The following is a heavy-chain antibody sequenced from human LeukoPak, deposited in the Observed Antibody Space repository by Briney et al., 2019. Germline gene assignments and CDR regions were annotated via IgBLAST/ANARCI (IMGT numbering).Heavy chain of an antibody. Sequence: PGGSLRLSCAASGFTFSSYAMSWVRQAPGKGLEWVSAISGSGGSTYYADSVKGRFTISRDNSKNTLYLQMNSLRAEDTAVYYCAKDQDSSGWNLGWDLGFDYWGQGTLVTVSS. V-gene: IGHV3-23*01. CDR1: GFTFSSYA. CDR3: AKDQDSSGWNLGWDLGFDY. D-gene: IGHD6-19*01. CDR2: ISGSGGST. J-gene: IGHJ4*02.